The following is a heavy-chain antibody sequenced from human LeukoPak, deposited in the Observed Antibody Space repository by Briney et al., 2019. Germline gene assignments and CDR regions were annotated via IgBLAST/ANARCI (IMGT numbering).Heavy chain of an antibody. CDR2: ISYDGSDK. D-gene: IGHD6-19*01. CDR3: AKDVSTGWSFDS. J-gene: IGHJ4*02. Sequence: PGGSLRLSCAASGFTYNNYGMHWVRQPPGKGLEWVTFISYDGSDKSYADSVKGRFIISRDNSKKTLYVQMNSLTTDDTAVYYCAKDVSTGWSFDSWGQGTLVTVSS. CDR1: GFTYNNYG. V-gene: IGHV3-30*02.